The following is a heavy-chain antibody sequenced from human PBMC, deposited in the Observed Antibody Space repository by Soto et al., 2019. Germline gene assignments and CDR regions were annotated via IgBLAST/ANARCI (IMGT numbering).Heavy chain of an antibody. D-gene: IGHD6-19*01. CDR3: ARRHSSAWYFCDY. CDR2: ISAYNGNT. V-gene: IGHV1-18*01. CDR1: GYTFTSYH. Sequence: QVQLVQSGGEVKMPGASVKVSCKASGYTFTSYHITWVRQAPGQGLEWMGWISAYNGNTNYAQNFQGRVSMTTDSSTSKAYMALRNLRSDDTAVYYCARRHSSAWYFCDYWGLGTLVTVSS. J-gene: IGHJ4*02.